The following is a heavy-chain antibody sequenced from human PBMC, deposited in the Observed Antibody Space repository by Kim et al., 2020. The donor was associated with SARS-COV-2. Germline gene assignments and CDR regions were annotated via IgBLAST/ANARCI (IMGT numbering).Heavy chain of an antibody. CDR3: ALNPGRADFRRGDF. CDR2: ISGGGDTA. Sequence: GGSLRLSCAASGFPFSSYAMTWVRQAPGKGLEWVSAISGGGDTAYYADSVKGHFTISRDNSKSTLYLQMNSLRAEDTAIYYCALNPGRADFRRGDFWGQGTLVTVSS. CDR1: GFPFSSYA. V-gene: IGHV3-23*01. J-gene: IGHJ4*02. D-gene: IGHD3-10*01.